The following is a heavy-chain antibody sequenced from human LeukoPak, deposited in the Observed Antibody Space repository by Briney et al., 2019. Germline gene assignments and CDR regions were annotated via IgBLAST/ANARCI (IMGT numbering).Heavy chain of an antibody. V-gene: IGHV4-61*02. D-gene: IGHD3-16*01. J-gene: IGHJ4*02. CDR3: ARYDSRGSASTRFDY. CDR1: GGSISSGSYY. CDR2: IYTSGST. Sequence: PSETLSLTCTVSGGSISSGSYYWSWIRPPAGKGLEWIGRIYTSGSTNYNPSLKSRVTISVDTSKNQFSLKLSSVTAADTAVYYCARYDSRGSASTRFDYWGQGILVTISS.